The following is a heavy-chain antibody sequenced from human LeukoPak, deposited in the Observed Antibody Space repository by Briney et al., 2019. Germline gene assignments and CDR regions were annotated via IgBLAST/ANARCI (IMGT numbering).Heavy chain of an antibody. Sequence: PSQTLSLTCTVSGGSISSGDYYWSWIRQPPGKGLEWIGYIYYSGSTYYNPSLKSRVTISVDTSKNQFSLKLSSVAAADTAVYYCARVSRIQLWSSGFDYWGQGTLVTVSS. D-gene: IGHD5-18*01. CDR3: ARVSRIQLWSSGFDY. CDR2: IYYSGST. V-gene: IGHV4-30-4*01. CDR1: GGSISSGDYY. J-gene: IGHJ4*02.